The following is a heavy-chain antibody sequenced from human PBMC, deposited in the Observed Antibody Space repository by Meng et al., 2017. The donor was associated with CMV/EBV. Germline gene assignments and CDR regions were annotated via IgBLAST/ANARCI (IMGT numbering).Heavy chain of an antibody. Sequence: SETLSLTCAVSGGSISSSNWWSWVRQPPGKGLEWIGEIYHSGSTNYNPPLKSRVTISVDKSKNQFSLKLSSVTAADTAVYYCASLHIAVAGTPFDYWGQGTLVTVSS. V-gene: IGHV4-4*02. D-gene: IGHD6-19*01. CDR1: GGSISSSNW. CDR3: ASLHIAVAGTPFDY. J-gene: IGHJ4*02. CDR2: IYHSGST.